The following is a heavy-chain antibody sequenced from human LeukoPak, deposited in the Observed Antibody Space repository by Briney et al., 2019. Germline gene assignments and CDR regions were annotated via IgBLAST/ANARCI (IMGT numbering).Heavy chain of an antibody. CDR2: IYSVGTT. D-gene: IGHD2-15*01. J-gene: IGHJ4*02. CDR3: ARDCSGRNWARDFDY. V-gene: IGHV3-53*01. CDR1: GFTVSSNY. Sequence: PGGSLRLSCAASGFTVSSNYMSWVRQAPGKGLEWVSVIYSVGTTYYADSVKGRFTMSRDNDKNSMYLQMNSLRAEDTAVYYCARDCSGRNWARDFDYWGQGTLVTVSS.